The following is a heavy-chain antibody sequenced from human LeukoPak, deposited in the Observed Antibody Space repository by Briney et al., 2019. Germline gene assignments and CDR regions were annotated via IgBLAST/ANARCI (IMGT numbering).Heavy chain of an antibody. V-gene: IGHV3-48*02. CDR1: GFSFSSNP. CDR2: ISSSSSVI. CDR3: ARDPQHSWFDP. J-gene: IGHJ5*02. Sequence: GGSLRLSCAASGFSFSSNPMSWVRQAPGKGLEWVSYISSSSSVIQYADSVKGRFTISRDNAKNSLFLQMNSQRDEDTGVYYCARDPQHSWFDPWDQGTLVTVSS.